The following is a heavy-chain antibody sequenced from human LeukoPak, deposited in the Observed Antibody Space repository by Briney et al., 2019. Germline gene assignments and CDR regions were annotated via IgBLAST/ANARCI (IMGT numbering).Heavy chain of an antibody. CDR3: ARDHYYDSSGYIPAGDVFDI. J-gene: IGHJ3*02. CDR1: GFNFDDYT. CDR2: ISWNSDFI. D-gene: IGHD3-22*01. Sequence: GGSLRLSCAASGFNFDDYTMHWVRQPPGKGLEWVSGISWNSDFIVYGDSVKGRFTISRDNAKNSLYLQMNSLRAEDTALYYCARDHYYDSSGYIPAGDVFDIWGQGTKVTVSS. V-gene: IGHV3-9*01.